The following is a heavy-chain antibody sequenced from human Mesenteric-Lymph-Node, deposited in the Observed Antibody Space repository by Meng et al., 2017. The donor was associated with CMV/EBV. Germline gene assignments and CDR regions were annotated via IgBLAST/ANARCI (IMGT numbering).Heavy chain of an antibody. V-gene: IGHV1-69*01. CDR1: YS. CDR2: IIPIFGTA. Sequence: YSISWVRQAPGQGLEWMGGIIPIFGTANYAQKFQGRVTITADESTSTAYMELSSLRSEDTAVYYCARDRGYYDILTGYPTTEYFQHWGQGTLVTVSS. D-gene: IGHD3-9*01. CDR3: ARDRGYYDILTGYPTTEYFQH. J-gene: IGHJ1*01.